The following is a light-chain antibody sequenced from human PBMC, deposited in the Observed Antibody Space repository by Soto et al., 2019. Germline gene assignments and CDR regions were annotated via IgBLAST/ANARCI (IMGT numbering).Light chain of an antibody. CDR3: LHHNSYPLT. CDR1: QDIRNY. V-gene: IGKV1-17*03. J-gene: IGKJ4*01. CDR2: AAS. Sequence: DIPMTQSPSAMSASVGDRVTITCRASQDIRNYLVWFQQKPGKVPKRLIYAASSLPSGVPSRFSGSGSGTEFTLTISSLQPEDFAVYYCLHHNSYPLTFGGGTKVELK.